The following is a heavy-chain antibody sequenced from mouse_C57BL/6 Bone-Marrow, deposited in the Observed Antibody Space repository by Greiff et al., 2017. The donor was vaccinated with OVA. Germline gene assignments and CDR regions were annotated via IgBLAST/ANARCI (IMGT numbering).Heavy chain of an antibody. Sequence: QVQLQQPGAELVKPGASVKMSCKASGYTFTSYWITWVKQRTGQGLEWIGEIYPRSGNTYYNEKFKGKATLTADKSSSTAYMELRSLTSEDSAVYFCASGILRYSYWGQGTTLTVSS. D-gene: IGHD1-1*01. CDR2: IYPRSGNT. CDR1: GYTFTSYW. J-gene: IGHJ2*01. V-gene: IGHV1-81*01. CDR3: ASGILRYSY.